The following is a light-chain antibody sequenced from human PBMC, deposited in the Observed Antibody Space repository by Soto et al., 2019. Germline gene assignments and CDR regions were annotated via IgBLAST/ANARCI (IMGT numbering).Light chain of an antibody. V-gene: IGKV1-5*01. CDR3: QQYNSYSWT. CDR2: DAS. Sequence: DIQMTQSPSTLSASVGDRVTITCRASQSISSWLAWYQQKPGKAPKLLIYDASSLESGVPSRFSGSGSGTEFTLTISILQPDDFATYYCQQYNSYSWTVGQGTKVEIK. J-gene: IGKJ1*01. CDR1: QSISSW.